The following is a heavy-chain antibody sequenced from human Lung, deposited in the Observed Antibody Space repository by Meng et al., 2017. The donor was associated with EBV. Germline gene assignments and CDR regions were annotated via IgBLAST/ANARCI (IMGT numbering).Heavy chain of an antibody. CDR3: SRDLAGSDDY. Sequence: EVQPVGSGGALVQPGGSLILSCAASEFTLRRYWMHWVRQGPGKEPLWVSRINEDGTITNYADSVKGRFTISRDNAKNTLYLQMNNLRAEDTAVYYCSRDLAGSDDYWGRGTLVTVSS. D-gene: IGHD1-14*01. V-gene: IGHV3-74*01. CDR1: EFTLRRYW. CDR2: INEDGTIT. J-gene: IGHJ4*02.